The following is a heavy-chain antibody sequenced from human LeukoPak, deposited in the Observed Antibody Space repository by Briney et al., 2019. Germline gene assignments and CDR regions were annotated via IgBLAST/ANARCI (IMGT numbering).Heavy chain of an antibody. CDR1: GGSISSSSYY. Sequence: PSETLSLTCTVSGGSISSSSYYWGWIRQPPGKGLEWIGYIYYSGSTNYNPSLKSRVTMSVDTSRNQFSLKLSSVTAADTAVYYCATGWIPLPLVYWGQGTLVTVSS. V-gene: IGHV4-61*05. D-gene: IGHD5-18*01. J-gene: IGHJ4*02. CDR2: IYYSGST. CDR3: ATGWIPLPLVY.